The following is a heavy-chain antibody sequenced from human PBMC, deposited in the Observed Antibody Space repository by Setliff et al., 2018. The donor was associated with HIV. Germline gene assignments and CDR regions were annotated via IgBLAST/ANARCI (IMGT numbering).Heavy chain of an antibody. Sequence: GESLKISCAASGFTFNTYAMSWVRQAPGKGLEWVSVISGSGDRTFYADSVKGRFTISRDNSKNTLYLQINGLRVEDTAIYYCAKDGISGGAYPPYYFDYWGHGTQVTVSS. J-gene: IGHJ4*01. CDR3: AKDGISGGAYPPYYFDY. CDR1: GFTFNTYA. D-gene: IGHD2-15*01. V-gene: IGHV3-23*01. CDR2: ISGSGDRT.